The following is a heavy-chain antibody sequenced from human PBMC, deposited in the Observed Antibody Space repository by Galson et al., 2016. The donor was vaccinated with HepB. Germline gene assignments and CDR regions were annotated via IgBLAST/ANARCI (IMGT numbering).Heavy chain of an antibody. CDR1: GNSLTSID. J-gene: IGHJ6*02. CDR2: VNLNSGKT. V-gene: IGHV1-8*01. Sequence: SVKVSCKASGNSLTSIDVNWVRQATGHGLEWMGLVNLNSGKTVYAQKFQGRLTMTRDTSISRVYMELNSLIPDDTAVYYCSKGYAMDVWGQGTTVTVSS. CDR3: SKGYAMDV.